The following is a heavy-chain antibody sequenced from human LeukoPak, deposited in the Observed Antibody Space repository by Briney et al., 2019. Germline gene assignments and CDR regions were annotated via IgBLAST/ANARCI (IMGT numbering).Heavy chain of an antibody. J-gene: IGHJ4*02. V-gene: IGHV3-74*01. CDR2: INSDGSST. CDR3: ARDAAYYDILTGTIDY. CDR1: GFTFSSYW. Sequence: GGSLRLSCAASGFTFSSYWMPWVRQAPGKGLVWVSRINSDGSSTSYADSVKGRFTISRDNAKNSLYLQMNSLRAEDTAVYYCARDAAYYDILTGTIDYWGQGTLVTVSS. D-gene: IGHD3-9*01.